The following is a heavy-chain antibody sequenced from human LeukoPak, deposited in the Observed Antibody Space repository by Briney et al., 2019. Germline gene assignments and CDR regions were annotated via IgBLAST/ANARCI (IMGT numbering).Heavy chain of an antibody. Sequence: GGSLRLSCAASGFTFRSYVMSWVRQAPGKGLEWVSAISGSGGSTYYADSVRGRFTISRDNSKNTLYLQMNSLRAEDTAVYYCAKVTATILYYFDYWGQGTLVTVSS. V-gene: IGHV3-23*01. D-gene: IGHD5-12*01. CDR2: ISGSGGST. CDR1: GFTFRSYV. CDR3: AKVTATILYYFDY. J-gene: IGHJ4*02.